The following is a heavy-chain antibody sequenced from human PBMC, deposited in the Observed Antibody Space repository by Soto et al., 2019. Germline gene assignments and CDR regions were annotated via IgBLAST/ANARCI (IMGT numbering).Heavy chain of an antibody. CDR2: ISGSGGST. Sequence: RLSCAASGFTFSSYAMSWVRQAPGKGLEWVSAISGSGGSTYYADSVKGRFTISRDNSKNTLYLQMNSLRAEDTAVYYCAKDYCGGDCNWFDPWGQGTLVTVSA. D-gene: IGHD2-21*02. J-gene: IGHJ5*02. CDR3: AKDYCGGDCNWFDP. V-gene: IGHV3-23*01. CDR1: GFTFSSYA.